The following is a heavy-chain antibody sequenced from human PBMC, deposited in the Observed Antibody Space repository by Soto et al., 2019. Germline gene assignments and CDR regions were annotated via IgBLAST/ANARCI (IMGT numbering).Heavy chain of an antibody. J-gene: IGHJ3*02. CDR2: INAGNGNT. CDR3: ARDKSTHTGYAFDI. Sequence: ASVKVSCKASGYTFTSYAMHWVRQAPGQRLEWMGWINAGNGNTKYSQKFQGRVTITRDTSASTAYMELSSLRSEDTAVYYCARDKSTHTGYAFDIWGQGTMVTVSS. D-gene: IGHD2-2*01. V-gene: IGHV1-3*01. CDR1: GYTFTSYA.